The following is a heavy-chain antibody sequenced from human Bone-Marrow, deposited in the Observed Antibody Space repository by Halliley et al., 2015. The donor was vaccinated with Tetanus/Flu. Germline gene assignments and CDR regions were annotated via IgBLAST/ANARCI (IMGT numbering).Heavy chain of an antibody. CDR3: VRGFHGDSPHFNS. CDR2: ISGSGSSI. Sequence: SLRLSCTASGFTFSTYEMDWVRQAPGKGLEWVSYISGSGSSIYYADSVKGRFTISRDNAKNSLYLQMNSLRADDTAVYYCVRGFHGDSPHFNSWGQGTLVTVSS. J-gene: IGHJ4*02. CDR1: GFTFSTYE. V-gene: IGHV3-48*03. D-gene: IGHD4-4*01.